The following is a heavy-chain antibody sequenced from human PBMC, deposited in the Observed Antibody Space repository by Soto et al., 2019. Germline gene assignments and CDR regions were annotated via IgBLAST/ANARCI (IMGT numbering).Heavy chain of an antibody. Sequence: PGGSLRLSCTASGFTCGDYAMNWFRQAPGKGLEWVGFIRSKAYGGTTEYAASVKGRFTISRDDSKSIAYLQMNSLKTEDTAVYYCTRRKPYYDILTGYSYYFEYWGQGTLVTVSS. CDR1: GFTCGDYA. V-gene: IGHV3-49*03. J-gene: IGHJ4*02. CDR2: IRSKAYGGTT. D-gene: IGHD3-9*01. CDR3: TRRKPYYDILTGYSYYFEY.